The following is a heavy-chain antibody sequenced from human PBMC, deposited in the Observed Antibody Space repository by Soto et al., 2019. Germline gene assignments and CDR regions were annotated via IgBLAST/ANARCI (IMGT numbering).Heavy chain of an antibody. CDR1: GFTFTNYD. J-gene: IGHJ6*03. D-gene: IGHD2-15*01. V-gene: IGHV3-23*01. Sequence: EVQLLESGGGLVQPGGSLTLYCAASGFTFTNYDMRWVRQPPGKGLEWVSVIRSRGGSTNYAGSVKGRFTVSRDNYKNTLYLQMNSLRAEDTAVYYCAKVFCSGGSCPTYYSYMDVWGKGTTVTVSS. CDR2: IRSRGGST. CDR3: AKVFCSGGSCPTYYSYMDV.